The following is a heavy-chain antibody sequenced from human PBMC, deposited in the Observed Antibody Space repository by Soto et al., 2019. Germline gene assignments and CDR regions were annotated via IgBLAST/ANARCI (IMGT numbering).Heavy chain of an antibody. V-gene: IGHV3-23*01. J-gene: IGHJ4*02. CDR2: ISGSGGST. CDR3: AKGGFDIVVVVAATLLPYFDY. Sequence: EVQLLESGGGLVQPGGSLRLSCAASGFTFSSYAMSWVRQAPGKGLEWGSAISGSGGSTYYADSVKGRFTISRDNSKNTLYLQMNSLRAEDTAVYYCAKGGFDIVVVVAATLLPYFDYWGQGTLVTVSS. D-gene: IGHD2-15*01. CDR1: GFTFSSYA.